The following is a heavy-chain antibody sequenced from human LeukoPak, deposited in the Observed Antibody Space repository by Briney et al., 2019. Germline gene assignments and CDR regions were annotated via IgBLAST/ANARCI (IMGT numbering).Heavy chain of an antibody. Sequence: PSETLSLTCTVSGGSISSSSYYWGWIRQPPGKGLEWIGIIYYSGSTYYNPSLKSRVTISVDTSKNQFSLKLSSVTAADTAVYYCARRPPWIPFDYWGQGTLVTVSS. J-gene: IGHJ4*02. CDR2: IYYSGST. V-gene: IGHV4-39*01. CDR1: GGSISSSSYY. CDR3: ARRPPWIPFDY. D-gene: IGHD5-18*01.